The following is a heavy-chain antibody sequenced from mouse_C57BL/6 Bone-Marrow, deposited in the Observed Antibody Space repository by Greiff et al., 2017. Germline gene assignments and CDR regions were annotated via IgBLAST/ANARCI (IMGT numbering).Heavy chain of an antibody. CDR3: ARRGGSTVVANFDV. Sequence: QVQLQQPGAELVMPGASVKLSCKASGYTFTSYWMHWVKQRPGQGLEWIGEIDPSDSSTNYNQKFKGKSTLTVDKSSSTAYMQLSSLTSEDSAVYYCARRGGSTVVANFDVWGTGTTVTVSS. J-gene: IGHJ1*03. D-gene: IGHD1-1*01. CDR2: IDPSDSST. V-gene: IGHV1-69*01. CDR1: GYTFTSYW.